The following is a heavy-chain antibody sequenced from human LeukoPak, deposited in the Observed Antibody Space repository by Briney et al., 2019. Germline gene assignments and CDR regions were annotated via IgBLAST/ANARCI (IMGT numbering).Heavy chain of an antibody. CDR3: AKDLSDFGVVIISAFDI. D-gene: IGHD3-3*01. Sequence: PGGSLSLSCAASRFTFSSYGMHWVRQAPGKGLEWVAFIRYDGGNEYYAESVKGRFTISRDNSKNTLYLQMNSLRLEDTAMYYCAKDLSDFGVVIISAFDIWGQGTMVTVSS. J-gene: IGHJ3*02. CDR1: RFTFSSYG. V-gene: IGHV3-30*02. CDR2: IRYDGGNE.